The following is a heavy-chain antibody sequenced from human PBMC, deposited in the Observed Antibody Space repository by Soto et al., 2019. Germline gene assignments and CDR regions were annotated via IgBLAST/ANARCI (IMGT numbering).Heavy chain of an antibody. V-gene: IGHV4-4*02. CDR2: IHYSGTT. Sequence: SQTRPLRYAVSGAYLSTRYWWSWVRQSPGKGLEWIGEIHYSGTTNYNPSLKSRVIISQDKSKNQFSLNLNSVTAADTAMYYCTRALLKSLDYWGQGTLVT. D-gene: IGHD3-9*01. CDR1: GAYLSTRYW. J-gene: IGHJ4*02. CDR3: TRALLKSLDY.